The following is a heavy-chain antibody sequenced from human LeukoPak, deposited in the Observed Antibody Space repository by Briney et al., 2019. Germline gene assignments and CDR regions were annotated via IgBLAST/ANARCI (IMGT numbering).Heavy chain of an antibody. CDR1: GYTFTSYG. Sequence: GASVKVSCKASGYTFTSYGISWVRQAPGQGLEWMGWISAYNGNTNYAQKLQGRVTMTTDTSTSTAYMELRSLRSDDTAVYYRARDSCSGGSCYVDYWGQGTLVTVSS. CDR3: ARDSCSGGSCYVDY. CDR2: ISAYNGNT. D-gene: IGHD2-15*01. V-gene: IGHV1-18*01. J-gene: IGHJ4*02.